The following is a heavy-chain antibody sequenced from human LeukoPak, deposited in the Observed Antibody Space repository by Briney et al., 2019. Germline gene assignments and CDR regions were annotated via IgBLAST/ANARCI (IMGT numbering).Heavy chain of an antibody. CDR1: GYTFTGYY. D-gene: IGHD3-22*01. CDR3: ASDYDSSGYNYYYYYYMDV. V-gene: IGHV1-2*02. J-gene: IGHJ6*03. CDR2: ISPNSGGT. Sequence: ASVKVSCKASGYTFTGYYMHWVRQVPGQGLEWMGWISPNSGGTNYAQKFQGRVTMTRDTSISTAYMELSRLRSDDTAVYYCASDYDSSGYNYYYYYYMDVWGKGTTVTVSS.